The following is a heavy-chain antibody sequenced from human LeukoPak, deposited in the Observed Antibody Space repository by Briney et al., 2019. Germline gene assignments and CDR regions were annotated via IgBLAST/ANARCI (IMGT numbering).Heavy chain of an antibody. J-gene: IGHJ6*02. V-gene: IGHV3-73*01. Sequence: GGSLKLSCAASGCTFSGSTMHWVRQASGKGLEWVGRIRSKANSYATAYAASVKGRFTISRDDSKNTAYLQMNSLKTEDTAVYYCTSSGSYGGMDVWGQGTTVTVSS. CDR1: GCTFSGST. D-gene: IGHD1-26*01. CDR2: IRSKANSYAT. CDR3: TSSGSYGGMDV.